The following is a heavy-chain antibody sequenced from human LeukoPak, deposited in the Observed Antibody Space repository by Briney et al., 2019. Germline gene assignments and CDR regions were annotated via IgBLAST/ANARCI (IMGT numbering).Heavy chain of an antibody. V-gene: IGHV1-18*01. D-gene: IGHD6-19*01. J-gene: IGHJ4*02. Sequence: ASVKVSCKASGYTFTSYGISWVRQAPGQGLEWMGWISAYNGNTNYAQKLQGRVTMTTDTSTSTAYMELRSLRSDDTAVYYCARVPMKVIAVAGEFDYWGQGTLVTVSS. CDR2: ISAYNGNT. CDR3: ARVPMKVIAVAGEFDY. CDR1: GYTFTSYG.